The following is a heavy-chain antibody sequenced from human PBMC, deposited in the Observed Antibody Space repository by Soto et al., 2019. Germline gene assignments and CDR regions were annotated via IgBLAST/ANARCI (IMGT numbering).Heavy chain of an antibody. V-gene: IGHV5-10-1*01. D-gene: IGHD3-22*01. Sequence: GESLKISCKGSGHSFAVYWITWVRQKPGKGLEWMGRIDPSDSQTYYSPSFRGHVTISATKSITTVFLQWSSLRASDTAMYYCARQIYDSDTGPNFQYYFDSWGQGTPVTVSS. J-gene: IGHJ4*02. CDR3: ARQIYDSDTGPNFQYYFDS. CDR1: GHSFAVYW. CDR2: IDPSDSQT.